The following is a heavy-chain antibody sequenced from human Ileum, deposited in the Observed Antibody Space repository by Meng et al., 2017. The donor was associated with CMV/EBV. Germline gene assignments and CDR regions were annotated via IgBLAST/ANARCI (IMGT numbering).Heavy chain of an antibody. CDR2: INPSGDGT. CDR1: GFSFNESW. Sequence: QVHLVLVVTEVTRPGVSVKVSWKASGFSFNESWMDWVRQAPGERLEWMRRINPSGDGTSYTQKFQGRVTMTRDSSTSTVYMELSSLRSDDTAVYYCARDNSAENLSWWFDPWGQGTLVTVSS. J-gene: IGHJ5*02. CDR3: ARDNSAENLSWWFDP. V-gene: IGHV1-46*02. D-gene: IGHD2/OR15-2a*01.